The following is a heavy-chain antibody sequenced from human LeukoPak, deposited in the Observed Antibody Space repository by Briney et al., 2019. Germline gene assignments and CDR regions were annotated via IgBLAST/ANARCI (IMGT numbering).Heavy chain of an antibody. D-gene: IGHD6-13*01. Sequence: PGESLKISCKGSGYSFTSYWIGWVRQMPGKGLEWMGIIYPGDSDTRYSPSFQGQVTISADKSISTAYLQWSSLKASDTAMYYCARQRHRLDSSRPKHQRLYYYYGMDVWGQGTTVTVSS. V-gene: IGHV5-51*01. CDR2: IYPGDSDT. CDR3: ARQRHRLDSSRPKHQRLYYYYGMDV. CDR1: GYSFTSYW. J-gene: IGHJ6*02.